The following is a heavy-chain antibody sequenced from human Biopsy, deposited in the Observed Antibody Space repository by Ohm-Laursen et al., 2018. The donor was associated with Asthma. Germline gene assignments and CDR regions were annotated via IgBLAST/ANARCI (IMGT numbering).Heavy chain of an antibody. J-gene: IGHJ4*01. Sequence: SLRLSCSASGFSFADCAMHWVRQAPGKGLEWVSSISWNSGNIDYADSVKGRFTISRDNAKNSLYLQMQSLRPEDTAFYYCAKSADYYDGTDYLDFWGRGTLVTVSS. V-gene: IGHV3-9*01. D-gene: IGHD3-22*01. CDR2: ISWNSGNI. CDR3: AKSADYYDGTDYLDF. CDR1: GFSFADCA.